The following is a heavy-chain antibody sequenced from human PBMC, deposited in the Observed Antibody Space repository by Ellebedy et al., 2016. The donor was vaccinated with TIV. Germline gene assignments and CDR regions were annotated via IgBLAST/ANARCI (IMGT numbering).Heavy chain of an antibody. J-gene: IGHJ4*02. CDR2: INTNTGNP. Sequence: AASVKVSCKASGYTFTGYSINWVRQAPGQGLECMGWINTNTGNPTYAQGFTGRFVFSLDTSVNTAYLQTSRLKAEDTAVYYCPRVVNTVTDYWGQGTLVTVSS. D-gene: IGHD4-17*01. V-gene: IGHV7-4-1*02. CDR1: GYTFTGYS. CDR3: PRVVNTVTDY.